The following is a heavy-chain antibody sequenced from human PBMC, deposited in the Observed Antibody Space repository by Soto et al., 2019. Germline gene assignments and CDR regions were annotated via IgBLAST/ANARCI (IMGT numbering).Heavy chain of an antibody. CDR3: VRVLCSSTSCYVRAKTYGMDV. V-gene: IGHV4-34*01. CDR2: INHSGST. CDR1: GGSFSGYY. Sequence: PSETLSLTCAVYGGSFSGYYWSWIRQPPGKGLEWIGEINHSGSTNYNPSQKSRVNISVNKSKNQLSMKMSSVTAADTSVYYCVRVLCSSTSCYVRAKTYGMDVWGQGTTVT. J-gene: IGHJ6*02. D-gene: IGHD2-2*01.